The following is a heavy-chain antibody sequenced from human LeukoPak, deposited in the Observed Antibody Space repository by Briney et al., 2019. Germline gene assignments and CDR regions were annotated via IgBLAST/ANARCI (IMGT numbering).Heavy chain of an antibody. CDR1: GGTFSSYA. CDR2: IIPILGIA. J-gene: IGHJ3*01. D-gene: IGHD3-9*01. Sequence: SVKVSCKASGGTFSSYAISWVRQAPGQGLEWMGRIIPILGIANYAQKFQGRVTITADKSTSTAYMELSSLRSEDTAVYYCARVIVTGYYDAFDVWGQGTMVTVSS. CDR3: ARVIVTGYYDAFDV. V-gene: IGHV1-69*04.